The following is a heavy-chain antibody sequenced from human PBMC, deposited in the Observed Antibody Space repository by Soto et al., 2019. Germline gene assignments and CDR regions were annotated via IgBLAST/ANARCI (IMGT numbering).Heavy chain of an antibody. CDR3: AKEAIGSIFGVVISDNWFDP. Sequence: GGSLRLSCAASGFTFSSYGMHWVRQAPGKGLEWVAVISYDGSNKYYADSVKGRFTISRDNSKNTLYLQMNSLRAEDTAVYYCAKEAIGSIFGVVISDNWFDPWGQGTLVTVSS. V-gene: IGHV3-30*18. J-gene: IGHJ5*02. CDR2: ISYDGSNK. D-gene: IGHD3-3*01. CDR1: GFTFSSYG.